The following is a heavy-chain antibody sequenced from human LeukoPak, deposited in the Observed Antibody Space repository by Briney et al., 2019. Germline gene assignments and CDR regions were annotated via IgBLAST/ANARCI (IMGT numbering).Heavy chain of an antibody. D-gene: IGHD5-24*01. CDR2: ISGSGGTT. Sequence: GGSLRLSCAASGFTFSNNAMTWVRQAPGKGLEWVSAISGSGGTTYNADSVKGRFTISRDNSKNTLYLQMDSLRAEDTAVYYCARGAMATTPFFDYWGQGTLVTVSS. CDR3: ARGAMATTPFFDY. CDR1: GFTFSNNA. J-gene: IGHJ4*02. V-gene: IGHV3-23*01.